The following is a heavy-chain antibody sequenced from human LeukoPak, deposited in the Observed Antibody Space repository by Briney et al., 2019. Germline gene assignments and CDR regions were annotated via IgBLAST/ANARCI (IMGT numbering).Heavy chain of an antibody. Sequence: SETLSLTCAVYGGSFSGYYWSWIRQPPGKGLEWIGEINHSGSTNYNPSLKSRVTISVDTSKNQFSLKLSSVTAADTAVYYCARGRELRFLEWLPYYGMDVWGQGTTVTVSS. D-gene: IGHD3-3*01. CDR1: GGSFSGYY. CDR3: ARGRELRFLEWLPYYGMDV. V-gene: IGHV4-34*01. CDR2: INHSGST. J-gene: IGHJ6*02.